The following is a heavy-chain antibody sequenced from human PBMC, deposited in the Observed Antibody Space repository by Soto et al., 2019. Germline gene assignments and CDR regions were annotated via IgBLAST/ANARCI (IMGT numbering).Heavy chain of an antibody. CDR1: GFTFSSYG. CDR3: AKGVCSGGSCYFFLGHGLGYDY. Sequence: QVQLVESGGGVVQPGRSLRLSCAASGFTFSSYGMHWVRQAPGKGLEWVAVISYDGSNKYYADSVKGRFTISRDNSKNTLYLQMSSLRAEETAVYYCAKGVCSGGSCYFFLGHGLGYDYWGQGPRVTVSS. V-gene: IGHV3-30*18. CDR2: ISYDGSNK. J-gene: IGHJ4*02. D-gene: IGHD2-15*01.